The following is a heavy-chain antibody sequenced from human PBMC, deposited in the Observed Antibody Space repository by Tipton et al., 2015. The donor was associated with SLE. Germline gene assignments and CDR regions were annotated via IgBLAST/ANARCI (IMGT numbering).Heavy chain of an antibody. Sequence: TLSLTCSVSGGSISSGCFYWGWIRQPPGKGLEWIGTFYYSGNTYYNPSLKSRVTISVDTSKNQFSLILTYVTAADTAVYFCARRQLCLDWGQGTLVTVSS. D-gene: IGHD5-18*01. CDR1: GGSISSGCFY. CDR2: FYYSGNT. J-gene: IGHJ4*02. V-gene: IGHV4-39*01. CDR3: ARRQLCLD.